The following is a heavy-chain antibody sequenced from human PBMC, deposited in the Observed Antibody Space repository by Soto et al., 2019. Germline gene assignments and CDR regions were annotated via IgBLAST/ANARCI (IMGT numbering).Heavy chain of an antibody. V-gene: IGHV4-59*01. D-gene: IGHD3-22*01. CDR3: TRASHYYDSSGFFDY. CDR1: GGSISSYY. Sequence: ASETLSLTCTVSGGSISSYYWSWIRQPPGKGLEWIGYIYYSGSTNYNPSLKSRVTISVDTSKNQFSLKLSPVTAADTAVYYCTRASHYYDSSGFFDYWGQGTLVTVSS. CDR2: IYYSGST. J-gene: IGHJ4*02.